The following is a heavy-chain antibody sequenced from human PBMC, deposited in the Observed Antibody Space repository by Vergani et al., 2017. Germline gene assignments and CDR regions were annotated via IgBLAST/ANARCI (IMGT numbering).Heavy chain of an antibody. CDR3: ARGYSYVIY. CDR1: GFTFSSYA. Sequence: EVQLLESGGGLVQPGGSLRLSCAASGFTFSSYAMSWIRQAPGKGLEWVSAISGSGGSTYYADSVKGRFTISRDNAKNSLYLQMNSLRVEDTAVYYCARGYSYVIYWGQGTLVTVSS. D-gene: IGHD5-18*01. J-gene: IGHJ4*02. CDR2: ISGSGGST. V-gene: IGHV3-23*01.